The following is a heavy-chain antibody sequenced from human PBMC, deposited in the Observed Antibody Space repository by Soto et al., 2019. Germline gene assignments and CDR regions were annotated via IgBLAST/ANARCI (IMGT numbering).Heavy chain of an antibody. Sequence: SETLSLTCAVYCGSFSGYYWSWIRQPPGKGLEWIGEINHSGSTNYHPSLKSRVTISVDTSKNQFSLKLSSVTAADTAVYYCARGSYRTQLVRSYYYYMDVWGKGTTVTVSS. CDR2: INHSGST. CDR1: CGSFSGYY. D-gene: IGHD6-13*01. CDR3: ARGSYRTQLVRSYYYYMDV. J-gene: IGHJ6*03. V-gene: IGHV4-34*01.